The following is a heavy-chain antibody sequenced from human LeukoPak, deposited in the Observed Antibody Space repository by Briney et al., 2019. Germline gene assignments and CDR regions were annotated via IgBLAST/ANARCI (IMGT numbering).Heavy chain of an antibody. CDR2: IYYSGST. V-gene: IGHV4-59*01. CDR1: GGSFSGYY. J-gene: IGHJ6*02. Sequence: SETLSLTCAVYGGSFSGYYWSWIRQPPGKGLEWIGYIYYSGSTNYNPSLKSRVTISVDTSKNQFSLKLSSVTAADTAVYYCARVGMNVYDFWSGPAPYYYYGMDVWGQGTTVTVSS. CDR3: ARVGMNVYDFWSGPAPYYYYGMDV. D-gene: IGHD3-3*01.